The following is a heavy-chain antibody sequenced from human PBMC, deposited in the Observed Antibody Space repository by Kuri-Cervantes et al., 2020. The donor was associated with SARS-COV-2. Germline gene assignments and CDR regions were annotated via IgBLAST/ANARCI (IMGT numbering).Heavy chain of an antibody. CDR3: AKTPGSLLGFYYYMDV. V-gene: IGHV4-34*01. D-gene: IGHD1-14*01. Sequence: SETLSLTCAVYGGSFSGYYWSWIRQPPGKGLEWIGEINHSGSTNYNPSLKSRVTISVDTSKNQFSLQLNSVTPEDTAVYYCAKTPGSLLGFYYYMDVWGKGTTVTVSS. CDR2: INHSGST. J-gene: IGHJ6*03. CDR1: GGSFSGYY.